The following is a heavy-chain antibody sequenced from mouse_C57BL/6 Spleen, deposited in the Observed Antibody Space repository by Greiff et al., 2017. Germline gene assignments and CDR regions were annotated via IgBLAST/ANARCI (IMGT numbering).Heavy chain of an antibody. CDR1: GYTFTSYT. J-gene: IGHJ4*01. V-gene: IGHV1-4*01. CDR2: INPSSGYT. CDR3: ARNWEYYAMDY. D-gene: IGHD4-1*01. Sequence: VQLQQSGAELARPGASVKMSCKASGYTFTSYTMHWVKQRPGQGLEWIGYINPSSGYTKYNQKFKDKATLTADKSSSTAYMQLSSLTSEDSAVYYCARNWEYYAMDYWGQGTSVTVSS.